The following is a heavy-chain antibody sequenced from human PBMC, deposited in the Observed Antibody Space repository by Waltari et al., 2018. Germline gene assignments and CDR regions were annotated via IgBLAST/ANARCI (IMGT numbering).Heavy chain of an antibody. CDR2: IYYSGST. V-gene: IGHV4-59*11. D-gene: IGHD3-10*01. CDR1: GGSISSHY. Sequence: QVQLQESGPGLVKPSETLSLTCTVSGGSISSHYWSWLRQPPGKGLEWIGYIYYSGSTNYNPSLKSRVTISVDTSKNQFSLKLSSVTAADTAVYYCARAYYYGSGRAFDIWGQGTMVTVSS. J-gene: IGHJ3*02. CDR3: ARAYYYGSGRAFDI.